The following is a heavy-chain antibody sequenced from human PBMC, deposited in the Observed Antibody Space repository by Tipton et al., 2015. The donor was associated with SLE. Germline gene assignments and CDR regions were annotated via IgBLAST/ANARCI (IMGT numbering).Heavy chain of an antibody. J-gene: IGHJ4*02. Sequence: SLRLSCIVSGLIFGDYTMTWVRQAPGKGLEWVSSISSSSNYTYYADSVKGRFTISRDNAKNSLYLQMNSLRAEDTAVYYCARDVTTVTSYYFDYWGQGTLVTVSS. CDR1: GLIFGDYT. CDR3: ARDVTTVTSYYFDY. V-gene: IGHV3-21*03. D-gene: IGHD4-17*01. CDR2: ISSSSNYT.